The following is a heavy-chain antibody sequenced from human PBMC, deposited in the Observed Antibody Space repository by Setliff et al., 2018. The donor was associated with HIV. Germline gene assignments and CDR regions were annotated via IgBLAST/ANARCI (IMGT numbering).Heavy chain of an antibody. CDR2: IYHSEST. J-gene: IGHJ4*02. CDR1: GYSISSGYY. V-gene: IGHV4-38-2*02. D-gene: IGHD6-13*01. CDR3: ARDGYSSSWYVISGSFDY. Sequence: KPSETLSLTCAVSGYSISSGYYWGWIRQPPGKGLEWIGSIYHSESTYYNPSLKSRVTISVDTSKNQISLKLSSVTAADTAVYYCARDGYSSSWYVISGSFDYWGQGILVTVSS.